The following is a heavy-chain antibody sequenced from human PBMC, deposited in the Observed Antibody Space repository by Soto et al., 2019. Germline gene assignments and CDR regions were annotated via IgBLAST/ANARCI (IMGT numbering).Heavy chain of an antibody. CDR3: ARGRMMGPSYCSSTSCYTRRIPPVRNNWFDP. V-gene: IGHV4-34*01. D-gene: IGHD2-2*02. CDR2: INHSGST. J-gene: IGHJ5*02. Sequence: SETLSLTCAVYGGSFSGYYWSWIRQPPGKGLEWIGEINHSGSTNYNPSLKSRVTISVDTSKNQFSRKLSSVTAADTAVYYCARGRMMGPSYCSSTSCYTRRIPPVRNNWFDPWGQGTLVTVSS. CDR1: GGSFSGYY.